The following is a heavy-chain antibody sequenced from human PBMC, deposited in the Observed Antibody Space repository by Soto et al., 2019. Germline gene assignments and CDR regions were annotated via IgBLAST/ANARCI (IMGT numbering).Heavy chain of an antibody. V-gene: IGHV1-2*02. Sequence: ASVKVSSKASGYTFTGYYMHWVRQAPGQGLELMGWINPNSGGTNYAQKFQGRVTMTRXXXXXXAXMXLXRXRSDXTAVYYCARDLGGGVAFDIWGQGAMGTVS. D-gene: IGHD3-16*01. CDR1: GYTFTGYY. J-gene: IGHJ3*02. CDR2: INPNSGGT. CDR3: ARDLGGGVAFDI.